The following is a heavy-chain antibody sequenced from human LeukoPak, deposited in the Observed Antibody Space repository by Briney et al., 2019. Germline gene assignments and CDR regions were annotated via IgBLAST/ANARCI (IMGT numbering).Heavy chain of an antibody. CDR2: IYPVDSDT. V-gene: IGHV5-51*04. J-gene: IGHJ4*01. D-gene: IGHD1-1*01. Sequence: SLNGSGYSFTHYWFGWVRQLAGHGEGSGGIIYPVDSDTSYSPSLHGQVTTPADKPINTADLQWSSLKASETAMYYCARRAAGRTLHFDCWGEGTLVTVSS. CDR1: GYSFTHYW. CDR3: ARRAAGRTLHFDC.